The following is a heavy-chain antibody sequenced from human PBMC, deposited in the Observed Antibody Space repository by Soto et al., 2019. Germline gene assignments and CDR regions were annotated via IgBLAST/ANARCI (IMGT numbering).Heavy chain of an antibody. CDR3: TTTMRISPAMDF. Sequence: EVQLVESGGGLVKPGGSLRLSCAASGFTFSTYSMNWVRQAPGKGLEWVASLSSGGSYISHADSVKGRFTISRDNAKNSLYLQMNNLRTEDTPVYYCTTTMRISPAMDFWGKGTTVTVSS. CDR1: GFTFSTYS. V-gene: IGHV3-21*01. D-gene: IGHD5-12*01. CDR2: LSSGGSYI. J-gene: IGHJ6*04.